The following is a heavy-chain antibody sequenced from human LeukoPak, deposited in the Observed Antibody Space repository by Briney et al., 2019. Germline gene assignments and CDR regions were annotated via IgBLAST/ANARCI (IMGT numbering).Heavy chain of an antibody. Sequence: LAGGSLRLSCAASGFTFSTYSMNWVRQAPGKGLEWVSYISSTSGTKYYADSVKGRITISRDNAKNSLYLQMNSLRAEDTAVYYCASSIVADGTSPFDYWGQGTLVTVSS. CDR1: GFTFSTYS. CDR3: ASSIVADGTSPFDY. D-gene: IGHD6-13*01. CDR2: ISSTSGTK. J-gene: IGHJ4*02. V-gene: IGHV3-48*04.